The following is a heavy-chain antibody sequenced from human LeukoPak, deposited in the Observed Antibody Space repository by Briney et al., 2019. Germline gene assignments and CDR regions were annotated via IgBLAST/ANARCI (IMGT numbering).Heavy chain of an antibody. V-gene: IGHV3-33*01. Sequence: GRSLRLSCAASGFTFSNYGLHWVSQAPGKGLEWVAVIWYDGNNKNYADSVKGRFTISRDNSKNTLYLQMNSLRAEDTAVYYCARNYGSGRGSDALDIWGQGTMVTVSS. CDR1: GFTFSNYG. CDR2: IWYDGNNK. J-gene: IGHJ3*02. CDR3: ARNYGSGRGSDALDI. D-gene: IGHD3-10*01.